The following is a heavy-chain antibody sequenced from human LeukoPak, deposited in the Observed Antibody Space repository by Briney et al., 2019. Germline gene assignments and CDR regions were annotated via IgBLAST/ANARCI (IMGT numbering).Heavy chain of an antibody. D-gene: IGHD3-22*01. V-gene: IGHV1-2*02. CDR2: INPNSGGT. Sequence: ASVKVSCKASGYTFTGYYMHWVRQAPGQGLEWMGWINPNSGGTNYAQKFQGRVTMTRDTSTSTAYMELRSLRSDDTAVYYCARATAAYYYDSSGYFDYWGQGTLVTVSS. CDR1: GYTFTGYY. CDR3: ARATAAYYYDSSGYFDY. J-gene: IGHJ4*02.